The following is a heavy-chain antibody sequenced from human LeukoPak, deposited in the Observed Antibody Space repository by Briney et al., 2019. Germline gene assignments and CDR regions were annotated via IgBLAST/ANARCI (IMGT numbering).Heavy chain of an antibody. CDR3: ARVPMVRGGRYFQH. V-gene: IGHV1-2*02. CDR2: INPNSGGT. CDR1: GYIFTGYY. Sequence: GASVKVSCKASGYIFTGYYMHWVRQAPGQGLEWMGWINPNSGGTNYAQKFQGRVTMTRDTSISTAYMELSRLRSDDTAVYYCARVPMVRGGRYFQHWGQGTLVTVSS. J-gene: IGHJ1*01. D-gene: IGHD3-10*01.